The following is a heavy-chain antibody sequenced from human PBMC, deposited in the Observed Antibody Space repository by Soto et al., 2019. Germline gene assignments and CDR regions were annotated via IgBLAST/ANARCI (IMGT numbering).Heavy chain of an antibody. D-gene: IGHD1-20*01. J-gene: IGHJ6*02. CDR2: IYYCGST. CDR1: GYSISSSNW. V-gene: IGHV4-38-2*01. CDR3: ARHISYYYYGMDV. Sequence: SETLSLTCAVSGYSISSSNWWGWIRQPPGKWLEWIGCIYYCGSTYYNPSLKSRVTISVDTSKNQFSLKLSSVTAADTAVYYCARHISYYYYGMDVWGQGTTVTVSS.